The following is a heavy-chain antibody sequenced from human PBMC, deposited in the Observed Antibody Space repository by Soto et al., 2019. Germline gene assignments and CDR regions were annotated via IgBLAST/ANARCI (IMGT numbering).Heavy chain of an antibody. Sequence: PSETLSLTCTVSGGSISSGGYYWSWIRQHPGKGLEWIGYIYYSGSTYYNPSLKSRVTISVDTSKNQFSLKLSSVTAADTAVYYCARVGGGGSWNDYYYYYMDVWGKGTTVTVSS. CDR2: IYYSGST. D-gene: IGHD2-15*01. CDR1: GGSISSGGYY. CDR3: ARVGGGGSWNDYYYYYMDV. J-gene: IGHJ6*03. V-gene: IGHV4-31*03.